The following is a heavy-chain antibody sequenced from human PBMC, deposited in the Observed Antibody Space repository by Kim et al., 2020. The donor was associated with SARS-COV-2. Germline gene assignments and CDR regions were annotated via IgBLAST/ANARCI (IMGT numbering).Heavy chain of an antibody. J-gene: IGHJ4*02. D-gene: IGHD2-8*01. CDR1: GGIFTNYP. Sequence: SVKVSSKASGGIFTNYPISWLRRAPGQGLEWMGRITPMLDVANYAQRFQGRVTITADKSTSTAYMELGSLTSDDTAVYYCARRCLGLSCPKGVSLDSWGQGTLVTVS. V-gene: IGHV1-69*02. CDR3: ARRCLGLSCPKGVSLDS. CDR2: ITPMLDVA.